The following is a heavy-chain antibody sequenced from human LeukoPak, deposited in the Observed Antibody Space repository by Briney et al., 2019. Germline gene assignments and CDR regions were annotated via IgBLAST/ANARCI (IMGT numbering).Heavy chain of an antibody. D-gene: IGHD2-15*01. Sequence: SVKVSCKASGGTFSSYAISWVRQAPGQGLEWMGRIIPIFGTANYAQKFQGRVTITTDESTSTAYMELSSLRSEDTAVYYCASGSRGYCSGGSCYPGLGYWGQGTLVTVPS. CDR3: ASGSRGYCSGGSCYPGLGY. V-gene: IGHV1-69*05. CDR1: GGTFSSYA. J-gene: IGHJ4*02. CDR2: IIPIFGTA.